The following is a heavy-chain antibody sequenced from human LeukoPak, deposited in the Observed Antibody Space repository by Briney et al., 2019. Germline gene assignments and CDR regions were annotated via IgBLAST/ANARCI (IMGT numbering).Heavy chain of an antibody. CDR2: IYYSGSPSGCP. CDR1: GGSIRSGDYF. Sequence: SETLSLTCTISGGSIRSGDYFWNWIRQPPGKGLKWIGYIYYSGSPSGCPNYNPSLKSRVTMSLDTSKNQFSLNLNSVTAADTAVYYCAKGGWNGRAFDIWGQGTVVTVSS. V-gene: IGHV4-30-4*01. CDR3: AKGGWNGRAFDI. J-gene: IGHJ3*02. D-gene: IGHD1-1*01.